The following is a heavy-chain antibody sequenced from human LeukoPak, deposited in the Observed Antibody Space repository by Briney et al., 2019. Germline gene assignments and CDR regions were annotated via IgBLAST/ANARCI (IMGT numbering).Heavy chain of an antibody. CDR2: IIPIFGTA. V-gene: IGHV1-69*13. D-gene: IGHD6-6*01. J-gene: IGHJ4*02. Sequence: ASVKVSCKASGGTFSSYAISWVRQAPGQGLEWMGGIIPIFGTANYAQKFQGRVTITADESTSTAYMELRSLRSDDTAVYYCARGGSIAAPFDYWGQGTLVTVSS. CDR3: ARGGSIAAPFDY. CDR1: GGTFSSYA.